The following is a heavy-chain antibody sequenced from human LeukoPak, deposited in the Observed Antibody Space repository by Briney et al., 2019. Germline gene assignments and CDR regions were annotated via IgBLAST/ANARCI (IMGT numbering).Heavy chain of an antibody. D-gene: IGHD6-19*01. V-gene: IGHV1-2*06. CDR3: ARSKGYSSGSNWFDP. CDR2: INPNSGGT. J-gene: IGHJ5*02. CDR1: GYTFTGYY. Sequence: ASVTVSCKASGYTFTGYYMHWVRQAPGQGLEWMGRINPNSGGTNYAQKFQGRVTMTRDTSISTAYMELSRLRSDDTAVYYCARSKGYSSGSNWFDPWGQGTLVTVSS.